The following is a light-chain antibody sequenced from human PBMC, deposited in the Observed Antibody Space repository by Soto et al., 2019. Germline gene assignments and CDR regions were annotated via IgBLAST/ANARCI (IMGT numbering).Light chain of an antibody. CDR2: SDN. CDR3: ASWDDNLSGVV. CDR1: SSNIGRDF. V-gene: IGLV1-47*02. J-gene: IGLJ2*01. Sequence: QSVLTQPPSASGTLGQRVTISCSGSSSNIGRDFVYWYQQVPGTAPKPLIYSDNQRYSGVPDRFSGSKSGTSASLTISGLRSEDEADYYCASWDDNLSGVVFGGGTKVTVL.